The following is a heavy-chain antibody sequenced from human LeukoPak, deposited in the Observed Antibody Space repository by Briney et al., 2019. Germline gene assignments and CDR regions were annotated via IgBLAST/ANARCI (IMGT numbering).Heavy chain of an antibody. CDR1: GYTFTSYD. Sequence: ASVKVSCKASGYTFTSYDVIWVRQATGQGLEWMGWMNPNSGNTGYAQKFQGRVTMTRNTSISTAYMELSSLRSEDTAVYYCAKDGGWELLIVGSYFDYWGQGTLVTVSS. V-gene: IGHV1-8*01. CDR2: MNPNSGNT. D-gene: IGHD1-26*01. CDR3: AKDGGWELLIVGSYFDY. J-gene: IGHJ4*02.